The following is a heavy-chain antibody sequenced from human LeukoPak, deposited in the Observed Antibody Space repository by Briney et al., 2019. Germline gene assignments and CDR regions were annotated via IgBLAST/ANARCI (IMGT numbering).Heavy chain of an antibody. V-gene: IGHV1-58*02. CDR3: AADIVGATGYYFDY. CDR1: GFTFTSSV. J-gene: IGHJ4*02. D-gene: IGHD1-26*01. Sequence: SVTVSCKASGFTFTSSVMQWVRQARGQRLEWIEWIVVGSGKTNYAQKFQERVAITRDMSTSTAYMELSSLRSEDTAVYYCAADIVGATGYYFDYWGQGTLVTVSS. CDR2: IVVGSGKT.